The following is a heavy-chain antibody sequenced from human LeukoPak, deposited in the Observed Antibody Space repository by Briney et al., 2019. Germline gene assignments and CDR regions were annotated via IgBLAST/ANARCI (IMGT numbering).Heavy chain of an antibody. CDR3: ARDLFSGSYYEDF. CDR2: IDQDGSSK. D-gene: IGHD1-26*01. Sequence: GGSLRLSCAASGFTLSSYWMSWVRQAPGKGLEWVANIDQDGSSKYYVDSVKGRFSISRDDAKNSLHLQMNSLRAEDTAVYYCARDLFSGSYYEDFWGQGTLVTVSS. V-gene: IGHV3-7*01. J-gene: IGHJ4*02. CDR1: GFTLSSYW.